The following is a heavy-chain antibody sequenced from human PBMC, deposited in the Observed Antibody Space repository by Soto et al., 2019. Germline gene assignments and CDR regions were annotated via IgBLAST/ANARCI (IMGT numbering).Heavy chain of an antibody. Sequence: QVQLVQSGAEVKKPGASVKVSCKASGYTFTSYDINWVRQATGQGLEWMGWMNPNSGNTGYAQKFQGRVTMPRNTSISTAYMERSSLSSEDTAVYYCARRGYSSSWYYYYDYGRDVWGQGTTVTVSS. CDR2: MNPNSGNT. CDR3: ARRGYSSSWYYYYDYGRDV. V-gene: IGHV1-8*01. J-gene: IGHJ6*02. CDR1: GYTFTSYD. D-gene: IGHD6-13*01.